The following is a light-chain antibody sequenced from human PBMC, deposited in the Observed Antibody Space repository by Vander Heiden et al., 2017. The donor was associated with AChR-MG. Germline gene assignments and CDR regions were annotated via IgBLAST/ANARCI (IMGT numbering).Light chain of an antibody. CDR3: SSYTSSSKGYV. CDR1: SSDVGGYNY. V-gene: IGLV2-14*01. Sequence: QPALTQPASVSGSPGQSITISCTGTSSDVGGYNYVSWYQQHPGKAPKLMIYDVSKRPSGVSNRFSGSKSGNTASLTISGLQAEDEADYYCSSYTSSSKGYVFGTGTKVTVL. J-gene: IGLJ1*01. CDR2: DVS.